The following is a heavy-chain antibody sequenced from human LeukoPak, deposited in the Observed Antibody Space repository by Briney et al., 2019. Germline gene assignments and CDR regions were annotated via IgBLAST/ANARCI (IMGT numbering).Heavy chain of an antibody. J-gene: IGHJ5*02. V-gene: IGHV1-2*02. CDR2: INPNSGGT. CDR3: ARARLGKRIVGAGWFDP. Sequence: ASVKVSCKASGYTFTSYGISWVRQAPGQGLEWMGWINPNSGGTNYAQKFQGRVTMTRDTSISTAYMELSRLRSDDTAVYYCARARLGKRIVGAGWFDPWGQGTLVTVSS. CDR1: GYTFTSYG. D-gene: IGHD1-26*01.